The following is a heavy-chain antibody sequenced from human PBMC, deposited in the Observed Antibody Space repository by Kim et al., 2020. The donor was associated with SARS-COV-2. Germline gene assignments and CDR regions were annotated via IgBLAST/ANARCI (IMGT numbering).Heavy chain of an antibody. CDR1: GYTFTSYG. V-gene: IGHV1-18*01. CDR3: ARDYRQDIVVVPAARKGAYYYYGMDV. CDR2: ISAYNGNT. Sequence: ASVKVSCKASGYTFTSYGISWVRQAPGQGLEWMGWISAYNGNTNYAQKLQGRVTMTTDTSTSTAYMELRSLRSDDTAVYYCARDYRQDIVVVPAARKGAYYYYGMDVWGQGTTVTVSS. D-gene: IGHD2-2*01. J-gene: IGHJ6*02.